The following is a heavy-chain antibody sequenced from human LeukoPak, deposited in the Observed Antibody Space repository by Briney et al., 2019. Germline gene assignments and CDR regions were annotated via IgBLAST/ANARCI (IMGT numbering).Heavy chain of an antibody. CDR3: ARVGMMDYNANTLDY. CDR1: GFTFSSYW. D-gene: IGHD4-11*01. J-gene: IGHJ4*02. CDR2: ISSSTRSII. V-gene: IGHV3-48*04. Sequence: GGSLRLSCAASGFTFSSYWMSWVRQAPGKGLEWVSYISSSTRSIIYYTDSVKGRFTISRDNAKNSLYLQMNSLRAEDTAVYYCARVGMMDYNANTLDYWGQGTLVTVS.